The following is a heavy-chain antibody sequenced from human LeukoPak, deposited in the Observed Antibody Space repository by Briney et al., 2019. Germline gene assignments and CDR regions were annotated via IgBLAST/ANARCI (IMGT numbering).Heavy chain of an antibody. Sequence: PSETLSLTCTVSGGSISSGNYYWGWIRQPPGKGLEWIGSIYYSGRTYYNPSLKSRVTISVDTAKNQFSLKLSSVTAADTAVYYCARLGCSGGSCYSGHWGQGTLVTVSS. V-gene: IGHV4-39*01. CDR1: GGSISSGNYY. J-gene: IGHJ4*02. CDR3: ARLGCSGGSCYSGH. D-gene: IGHD2-15*01. CDR2: IYYSGRT.